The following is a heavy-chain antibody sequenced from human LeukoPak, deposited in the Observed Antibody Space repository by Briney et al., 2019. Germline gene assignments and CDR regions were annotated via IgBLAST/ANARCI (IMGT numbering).Heavy chain of an antibody. CDR1: GFTLGDYG. D-gene: IGHD1-26*01. Sequence: GGSLRLSCTASGFTLGDYGMSWFRQAPGKGLEWVGFIRSKAYGGTTEYAASVEGRFTISRDDSKSIAYLQMNSLKTEDTAVYYCARDATPLVGASDYWGQGTLVTVSS. J-gene: IGHJ4*02. CDR3: ARDATPLVGASDY. V-gene: IGHV3-49*03. CDR2: IRSKAYGGTT.